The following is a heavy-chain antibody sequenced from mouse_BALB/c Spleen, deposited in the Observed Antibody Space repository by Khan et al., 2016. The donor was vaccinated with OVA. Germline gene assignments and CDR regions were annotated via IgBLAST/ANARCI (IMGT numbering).Heavy chain of an antibody. V-gene: IGHV1-69*02. J-gene: IGHJ3*01. CDR1: GYTFTNYW. D-gene: IGHD1-1*02. CDR3: SREVGTMAY. Sequence: QIQLVQSGAELVRPGTSVKLSCKASGYTFTNYWINWVKQRPGQGLEWIGNIYPSDSYTNYNQNFKDKATLTVDKSSSTAYMQLSSPTSEDSAVYYCSREVGTMAYWGHGTLVTVSA. CDR2: IYPSDSYT.